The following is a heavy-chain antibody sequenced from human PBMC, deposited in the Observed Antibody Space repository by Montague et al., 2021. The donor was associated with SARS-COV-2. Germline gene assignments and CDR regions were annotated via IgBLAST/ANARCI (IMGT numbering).Heavy chain of an antibody. CDR2: IFASGGT. V-gene: IGHV4-4*07. CDR3: ARDGGFYGSGGYSL. J-gene: IGHJ4*02. CDR1: GGSIRSYS. Sequence: SETLSLTCTVSGGSIRSYSWSWIRHPAAKGLDWIGRIFASGGTIYSPSLRSRVSMSVDASKNQFSFILTSVTAADTGVYFCARDGGFYGSGGYSLWGQGTLVTVSS. D-gene: IGHD3-10*01.